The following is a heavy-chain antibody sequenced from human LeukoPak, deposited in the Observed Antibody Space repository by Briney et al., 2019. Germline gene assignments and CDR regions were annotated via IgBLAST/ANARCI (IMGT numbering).Heavy chain of an antibody. CDR3: ARWDAFDI. J-gene: IGHJ3*02. V-gene: IGHV3-48*04. CDR2: ISTGSSSI. Sequence: PGGSLRLSCTASGFTFSSYSMNWVRQAPGKGLEWISYISTGSSSIYYADSVKGRFTISRDNAKNSLDLQMNSLRAEDTAVYYCARWDAFDIWGQGTMVTVSS. CDR1: GFTFSSYS.